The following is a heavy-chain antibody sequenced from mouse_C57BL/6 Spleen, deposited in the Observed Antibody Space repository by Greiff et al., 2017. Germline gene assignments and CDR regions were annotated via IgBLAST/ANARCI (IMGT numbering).Heavy chain of an antibody. J-gene: IGHJ4*01. CDR3: ARQAQAYAMDY. V-gene: IGHV1-63*01. D-gene: IGHD3-2*02. CDR1: GYTFTNYW. Sequence: QVQLKESGAELVRPGTSVKMSCKASGYTFTNYWIGWAKQRPGHGLEWIGDIYPGGGYTNYNEKFKGKATLTADKSSSTAYMQFSSLTSEDSAIYYCARQAQAYAMDYWGQGTSVTVSS. CDR2: IYPGGGYT.